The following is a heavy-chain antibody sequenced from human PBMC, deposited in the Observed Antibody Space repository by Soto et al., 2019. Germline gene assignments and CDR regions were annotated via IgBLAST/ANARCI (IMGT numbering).Heavy chain of an antibody. D-gene: IGHD6-19*01. CDR1: GFTFSSYA. CDR3: AKDRDSLSSGWPDAFDI. CDR2: ISGSGGST. V-gene: IGHV3-23*01. Sequence: EVQLLESGGGLVQPGGSLRLSCAASGFTFSSYAMSWVRQAPGKGLEWVSAISGSGGSTYYADSVKGRFTISRDNSKNTLYLQMNSLRAEDTAVYYCAKDRDSLSSGWPDAFDIWGQGTMVTVSS. J-gene: IGHJ3*02.